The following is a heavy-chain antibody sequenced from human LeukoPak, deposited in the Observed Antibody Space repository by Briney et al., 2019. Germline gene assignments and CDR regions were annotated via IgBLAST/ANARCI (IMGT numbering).Heavy chain of an antibody. Sequence: GGSLRLSCTVSGFTVSSNSMSWVRQAPGKGLEWVSFIYSDNTHYSDSVKGRFTISRDNSKNTLYLQMNSLRAEDTAVYYCARGSHVRLYGSGEGFDYWGQGTLVTVSS. J-gene: IGHJ4*02. CDR3: ARGSHVRLYGSGEGFDY. CDR1: GFTVSSNS. D-gene: IGHD3-10*01. CDR2: IYSDNT. V-gene: IGHV3-66*03.